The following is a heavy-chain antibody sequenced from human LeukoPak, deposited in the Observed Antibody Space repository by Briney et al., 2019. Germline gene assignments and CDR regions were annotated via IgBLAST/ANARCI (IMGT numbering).Heavy chain of an antibody. D-gene: IGHD3-9*01. Sequence: SETLSLTCTVSGGSISSYYWSWIRQPAGKGLEWIGRIYTSGSTNYNASLKSRVSMSVDTSKNQFSLKLSSVTAADTAVYYCARDQGENYDILTGYYNLYYFDYWGQGTLVTVSS. CDR2: IYTSGST. V-gene: IGHV4-4*07. J-gene: IGHJ4*02. CDR1: GGSISSYY. CDR3: ARDQGENYDILTGYYNLYYFDY.